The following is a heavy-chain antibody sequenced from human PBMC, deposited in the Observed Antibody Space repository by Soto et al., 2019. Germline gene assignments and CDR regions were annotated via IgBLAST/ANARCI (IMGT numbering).Heavy chain of an antibody. V-gene: IGHV4-59*08. J-gene: IGHJ4*02. CDR2: IYYSGST. Sequence: PSETLSLTCTVSGGSISSYYWSWIRQPPGKGLEWIGYIYYSGSTNYNPSLRSRVTISVDTSKNQFSLKLSSVTAADTAVYYCARQGAEWELAASFDYWGQGTLVTVSS. D-gene: IGHD1-26*01. CDR3: ARQGAEWELAASFDY. CDR1: GGSISSYY.